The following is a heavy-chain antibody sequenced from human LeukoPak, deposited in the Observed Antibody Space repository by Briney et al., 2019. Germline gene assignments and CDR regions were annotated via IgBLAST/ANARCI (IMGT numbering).Heavy chain of an antibody. D-gene: IGHD3-9*01. CDR2: IIPIFGTA. V-gene: IGHV1-69*01. CDR1: GGTFSSYA. Sequence: GSSVKVSCKASGGTFSSYAISWVRQAPGQGLEWMGGIIPIFGTANYAQKFQGGVTITADESTSTAYMELSSLRSDDTAVYYCARDRGLRYDILTGYYGDAFDIWGQGTMVTVSS. J-gene: IGHJ3*02. CDR3: ARDRGLRYDILTGYYGDAFDI.